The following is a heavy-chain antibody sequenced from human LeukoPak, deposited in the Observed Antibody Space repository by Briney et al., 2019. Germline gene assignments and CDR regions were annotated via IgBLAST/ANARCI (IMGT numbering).Heavy chain of an antibody. Sequence: SETLSLTCAVYGGSFSGYYWSWIRQPPGKGLEWIGEINHSGGANYNPSLKSRVTISADTSKNQFSLKLSSVTAADTAVYYCASAMIGVPDDAFDIWGQGTMVTVSS. CDR1: GGSFSGYY. D-gene: IGHD3-22*01. CDR3: ASAMIGVPDDAFDI. CDR2: INHSGGA. V-gene: IGHV4-34*01. J-gene: IGHJ3*02.